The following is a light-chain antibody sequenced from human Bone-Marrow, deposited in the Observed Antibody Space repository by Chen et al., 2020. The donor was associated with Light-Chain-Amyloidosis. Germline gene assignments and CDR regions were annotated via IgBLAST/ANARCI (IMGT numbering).Light chain of an antibody. CDR1: NIGSTS. CDR2: ADS. CDR3: QVWDRSSDRPV. Sequence: SYVLTQPSSVSGAPGPTATIACGGNNIGSTSVHWYQQTPGQAPLLVVYADSDRPSGIPERLSGSNSGNTATLTISRVEAGDEADYYCQVWDRSSDRPVFGGGTKLTVL. V-gene: IGLV3-21*02. J-gene: IGLJ3*02.